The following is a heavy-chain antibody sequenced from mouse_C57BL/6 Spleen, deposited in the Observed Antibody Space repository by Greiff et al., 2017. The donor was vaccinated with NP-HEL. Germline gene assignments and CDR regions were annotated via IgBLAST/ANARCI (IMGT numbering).Heavy chain of an antibody. CDR3: ARRGSGHYYAMDY. Sequence: VQLQQSGPELVKPGASVKISCKASGYTFTDYYMNWVKQSHGKSLEWIGDINPNNGGTSYNQKFKGKATLTVDKSSSTAYMELRSLTSEDSAVYYCARRGSGHYYAMDYWGQGTSVTVAS. D-gene: IGHD3-2*02. J-gene: IGHJ4*01. V-gene: IGHV1-26*01. CDR2: INPNNGGT. CDR1: GYTFTDYY.